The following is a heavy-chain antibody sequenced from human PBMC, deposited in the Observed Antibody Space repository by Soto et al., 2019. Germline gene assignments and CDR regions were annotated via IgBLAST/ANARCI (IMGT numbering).Heavy chain of an antibody. CDR3: ARAPDY. V-gene: IGHV4-31*03. J-gene: IGHJ4*02. Sequence: SETLSLTCPVSGGSISSGGYYWSWIRQHPRKGLEWLGNMYYGGSTYYNTSLKSRVTLSVDRSKNPFSLKLPAVPAANTAVYYCARAPDYWGQGILVTSPQ. CDR2: MYYGGST. CDR1: GGSISSGGYY.